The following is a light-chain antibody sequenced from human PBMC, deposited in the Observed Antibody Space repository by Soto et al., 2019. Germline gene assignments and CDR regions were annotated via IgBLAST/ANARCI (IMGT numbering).Light chain of an antibody. V-gene: IGKV3-20*01. CDR2: GTS. CDR3: QQYGTTPWT. CDR1: QSVSSSS. Sequence: EIILTHSPGTLPLPTGARATLSCRASQSVSSSSLAWYQHILGQAPRLSISGTSSRSTGIPDRFRGSGGGTDFTLTISKLDPEDFAVYYCQQYGTTPWTFGQGTKVDI. J-gene: IGKJ1*01.